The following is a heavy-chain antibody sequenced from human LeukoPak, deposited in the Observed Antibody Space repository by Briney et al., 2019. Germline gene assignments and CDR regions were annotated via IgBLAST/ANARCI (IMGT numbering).Heavy chain of an antibody. D-gene: IGHD3-10*01. Sequence: GGSLRLSCAASGFTFSSYAMSWVRQAPGKGLEWVSAISGSGGSTYYADSVKGRFTISRDNSKNTLYLQMNSLRAEDTAVYYCAKPPGGSGSYFTFDYWGQGTLVTVSS. CDR3: AKPPGGSGSYFTFDY. CDR2: ISGSGGST. V-gene: IGHV3-23*01. J-gene: IGHJ4*02. CDR1: GFTFSSYA.